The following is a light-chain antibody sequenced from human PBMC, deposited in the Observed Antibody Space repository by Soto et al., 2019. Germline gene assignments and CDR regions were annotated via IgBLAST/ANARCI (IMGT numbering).Light chain of an antibody. V-gene: IGKV1-27*01. CDR1: QGISNY. Sequence: DIPMTQSPSSLSASVGDRVTITCRASQGISNYLAWYQQKPGKVPKLLIYAASTLQSGVPSRFSGSGSGTDFTLNISSLQPEDVATYYCQKYNSAPPFTFGPGTKVDIK. J-gene: IGKJ3*01. CDR2: AAS. CDR3: QKYNSAPPFT.